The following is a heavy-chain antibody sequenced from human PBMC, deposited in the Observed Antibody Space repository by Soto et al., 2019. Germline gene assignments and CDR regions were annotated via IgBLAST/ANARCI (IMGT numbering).Heavy chain of an antibody. CDR3: ARGSSNWAYYFDF. CDR2: ITSSGTTV. V-gene: IGHV3-48*02. J-gene: IGHJ4*02. D-gene: IGHD6-13*01. CDR1: GFTFSSYS. Sequence: ESGGGLVQPGGSLRLSCAASGFTFSSYSLNWVRQAPGKGREWVSYITSSGTTVYYADSVRGRFTISRDNAKNSLYLQMNSLRDDDTAVYYCARGSSNWAYYFDFWGQGTLVTVSS.